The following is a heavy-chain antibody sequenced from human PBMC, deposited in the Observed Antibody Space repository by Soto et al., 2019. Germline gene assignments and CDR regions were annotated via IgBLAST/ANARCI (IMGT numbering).Heavy chain of an antibody. D-gene: IGHD3-9*01. J-gene: IGHJ4*02. CDR3: ARDFRDFDWPRLGELDY. CDR2: ISYDGSNK. V-gene: IGHV3-30-3*01. CDR1: GFTFSSYA. Sequence: GGSLRLSCAASGFTFSSYAMHWVRQAPGRGLEWVAVISYDGSNKYYADSVKGRFTISRDNSKNTLYLQMNSLRAEDTAVYYCARDFRDFDWPRLGELDYWGQGTLVTVSS.